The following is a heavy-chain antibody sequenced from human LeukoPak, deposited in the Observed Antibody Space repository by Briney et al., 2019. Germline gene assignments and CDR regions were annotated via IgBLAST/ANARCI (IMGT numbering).Heavy chain of an antibody. D-gene: IGHD5-12*01. CDR1: GFTFSSYA. CDR2: ISYDGSNK. J-gene: IGHJ4*02. V-gene: IGHV3-30*04. CDR3: ASGGYSGYENSD. Sequence: GGALRLSCAASGFTFSSYAMHWGRQAPGKGLEGGAVISYDGSNKYYADSVKGRFTISRDNSKNTLYLQMNSLRAEDTAVYYCASGGYSGYENSDWGQGTLVPVSS.